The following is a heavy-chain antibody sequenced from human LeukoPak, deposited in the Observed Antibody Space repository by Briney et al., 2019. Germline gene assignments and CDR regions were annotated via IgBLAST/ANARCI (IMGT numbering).Heavy chain of an antibody. CDR2: INPSGGST. Sequence: VASVKVSCKASGYTFTSYFIHWVRQAPGQGLEWMGIINPSGGSTGYPQKFQGRVTMTRDTSTSTVYMELSSLRSEDTAVYYCARAPREWEEFWFDPWGQGTLVTVSS. J-gene: IGHJ5*02. V-gene: IGHV1-46*01. D-gene: IGHD1-26*01. CDR3: ARAPREWEEFWFDP. CDR1: GYTFTSYF.